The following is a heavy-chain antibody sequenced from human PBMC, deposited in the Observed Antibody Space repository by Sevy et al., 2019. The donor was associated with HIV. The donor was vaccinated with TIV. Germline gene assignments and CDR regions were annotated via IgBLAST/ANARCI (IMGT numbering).Heavy chain of an antibody. J-gene: IGHJ6*02. Sequence: ASVKVSCKASGYTFTSYGISWVRQAPGQGLEWMGWISAYNGNTNYAQKLQGRVTMTTDTSTSTAYMERRSLRSDDTAVYYCARGRGLPPRYYYYYGMDVWGQGTTVTVSS. D-gene: IGHD4-17*01. CDR2: ISAYNGNT. CDR3: ARGRGLPPRYYYYYGMDV. CDR1: GYTFTSYG. V-gene: IGHV1-18*01.